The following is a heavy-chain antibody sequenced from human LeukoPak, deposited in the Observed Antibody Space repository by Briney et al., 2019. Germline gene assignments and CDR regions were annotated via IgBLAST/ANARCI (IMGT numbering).Heavy chain of an antibody. D-gene: IGHD6-6*01. V-gene: IGHV4-61*01. CDR3: ARGKYSSSDAFDI. CDR2: AYNSGST. J-gene: IGHJ3*02. CDR1: GDSFSSDSYY. Sequence: SETLSLTCSVSGDSFSSDSYYWSWIRQPPGKGLEWIGCAYNSGSTNYNPSLKSRITISVETSKNQFSLKLNSVTAADTAVYYCARGKYSSSDAFDIWGQGTMVTVSS.